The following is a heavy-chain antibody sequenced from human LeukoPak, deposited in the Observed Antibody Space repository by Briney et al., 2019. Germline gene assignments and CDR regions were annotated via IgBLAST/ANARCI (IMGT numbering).Heavy chain of an antibody. CDR1: GFTFSSYG. Sequence: GGSLRLSCAASGFTFSSYGMHWVRQAPGKGLEWVAVISYDGSNKYYADSVKGRFTISRDNSKNTLYLQMNSLRAEDTAVYYCAKETLAMIAVARFGIDYWGQGTLVTVSS. CDR3: AKETLAMIAVARFGIDY. CDR2: ISYDGSNK. V-gene: IGHV3-30*18. J-gene: IGHJ4*02. D-gene: IGHD3-22*01.